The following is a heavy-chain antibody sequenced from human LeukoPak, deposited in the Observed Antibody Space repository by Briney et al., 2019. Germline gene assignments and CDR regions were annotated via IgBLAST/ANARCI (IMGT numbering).Heavy chain of an antibody. J-gene: IGHJ4*02. Sequence: ETLSLTCTVSGGSISSYYWSWIRQPPGKGLEWIGYIYYSGSTNYNPSPKSRVTISVDTSKNQFSLKLSSVTAADTAVYYCARRNPGGETDYWGQGTLVTVSS. D-gene: IGHD3-16*01. CDR1: GGSISSYY. CDR2: IYYSGST. CDR3: ARRNPGGETDY. V-gene: IGHV4-59*08.